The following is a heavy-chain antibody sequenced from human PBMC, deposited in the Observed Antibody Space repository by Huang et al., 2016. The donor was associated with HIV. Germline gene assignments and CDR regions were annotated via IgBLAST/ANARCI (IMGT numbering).Heavy chain of an antibody. V-gene: IGHV3-49*03. CDR1: GFTFGDYA. D-gene: IGHD3-10*01. J-gene: IGHJ4*02. Sequence: EVQLVESGGGLVQPGRSLRLSCTASGFTFGDYAMSWFRQAPGKGLEWVGFIRSNFDGGTTECAASVKGRFIISRDDSKSIAYLQMSSLKTEDTAVYFCTRWGGLLWPYFDYWGQGTLVTVSS. CDR2: IRSNFDGGTT. CDR3: TRWGGLLWPYFDY.